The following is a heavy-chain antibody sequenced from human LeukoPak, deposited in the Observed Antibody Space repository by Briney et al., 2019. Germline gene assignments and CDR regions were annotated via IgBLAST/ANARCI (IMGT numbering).Heavy chain of an antibody. Sequence: PSETLSLTCTVSGGSISSYYWSWIRQPPGKGLEWIGYIYYSGSTNYNPSLKSRVTISVDTSKNQFSLKLSSVTAADTAVYYCARVGRSSTVNTFDYWGQGTLVTVSS. J-gene: IGHJ4*02. CDR2: IYYSGST. D-gene: IGHD2-2*01. V-gene: IGHV4-59*01. CDR1: GGSISSYY. CDR3: ARVGRSSTVNTFDY.